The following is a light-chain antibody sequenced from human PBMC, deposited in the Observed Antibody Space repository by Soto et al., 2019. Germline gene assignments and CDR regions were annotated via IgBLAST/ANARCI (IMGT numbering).Light chain of an antibody. V-gene: IGLV2-23*02. CDR1: SSDVGSYNL. J-gene: IGLJ1*01. CDR3: CSYASSSLYV. CDR2: EVS. Sequence: QSALTQHASVSGSPGQSITISCTGTSSDVGSYNLVSWYQQHPGKAPKLMIYEVSKRPSGVSNRFSGSKSGNTASLTISGLQAEDEADYYCCSYASSSLYVFAAGTKLTVL.